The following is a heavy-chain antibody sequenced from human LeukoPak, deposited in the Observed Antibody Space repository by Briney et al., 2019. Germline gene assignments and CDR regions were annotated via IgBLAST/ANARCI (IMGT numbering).Heavy chain of an antibody. CDR3: ATETNGRHYDY. Sequence: PGGSLRLSCTASGLTFSTSGFNWVRRAPGKGLEWVASIGPTGSDRYHAVSIKGRFTISRDNANNFLYLQMNSLRAEDTAVYYCATETNGRHYDYWGQGTLLTVSS. D-gene: IGHD1-14*01. J-gene: IGHJ4*02. CDR2: IGPTGSDR. V-gene: IGHV3-21*06. CDR1: GLTFSTSG.